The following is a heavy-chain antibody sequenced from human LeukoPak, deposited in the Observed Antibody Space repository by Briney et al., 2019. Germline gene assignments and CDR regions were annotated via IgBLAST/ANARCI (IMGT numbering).Heavy chain of an antibody. Sequence: GGSLRLSCAASGLTFSSNSMNWDRPGPGKGLEWVSSISSSSNSIYYADSVKGRFTISRDNAKNSLYLQMNSLRAEDTAVYYCARLFMVRGVLNPDYWGQGTLVTVSS. D-gene: IGHD3-10*01. V-gene: IGHV3-21*01. J-gene: IGHJ4*02. CDR2: ISSSSNSI. CDR3: ARLFMVRGVLNPDY. CDR1: GLTFSSNS.